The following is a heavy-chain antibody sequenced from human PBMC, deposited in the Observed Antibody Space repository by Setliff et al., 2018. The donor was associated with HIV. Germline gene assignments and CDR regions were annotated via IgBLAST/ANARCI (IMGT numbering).Heavy chain of an antibody. CDR1: GFTFSNYA. CDR3: AKSLLVAGNDY. Sequence: GGSLRLSCTASGFTFSNYAMTWVRHAPGKGLEWVSTTNDGGDRTLYADSVKGRFTISRDNSKITLYLQMISLRADDTAVYYCAKSLLVAGNDYWGQGTLGTVSS. J-gene: IGHJ4*02. D-gene: IGHD2-8*02. V-gene: IGHV3-23*01. CDR2: TNDGGDRT.